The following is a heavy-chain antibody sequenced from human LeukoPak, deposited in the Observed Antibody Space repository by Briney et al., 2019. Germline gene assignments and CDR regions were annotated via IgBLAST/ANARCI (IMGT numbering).Heavy chain of an antibody. Sequence: GESLKISCKGSGYSFTSYWIGWVRQMPGKGLEWMGIIYPGDSDTRYSPSFQGQVTISADKSISTAYLQWSSLKASDTAMYYCARLAGAGYYYYYYYMDVWGKGTTVTISS. CDR2: IYPGDSDT. J-gene: IGHJ6*03. V-gene: IGHV5-51*01. CDR1: GYSFTSYW. CDR3: ARLAGAGYYYYYYYMDV. D-gene: IGHD3-16*01.